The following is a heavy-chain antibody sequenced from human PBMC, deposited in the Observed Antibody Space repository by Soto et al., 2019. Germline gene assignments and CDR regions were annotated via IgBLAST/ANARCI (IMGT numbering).Heavy chain of an antibody. CDR2: TYYRSKWYR. D-gene: IGHD1-26*01. CDR3: ARDEKQENIGTYIDY. V-gene: IGHV6-1*01. CDR1: GDSVSSNSAA. J-gene: IGHJ4*02. Sequence: SQTLSLTCAISGDSVSSNSAAWNWIRQSTSRGLEWLGRTYYRSKWYRDYAVSVKSRITINPDTSKNQFSLQLNSVTPEDTAMYYCARDEKQENIGTYIDYWGQGTQVTVSS.